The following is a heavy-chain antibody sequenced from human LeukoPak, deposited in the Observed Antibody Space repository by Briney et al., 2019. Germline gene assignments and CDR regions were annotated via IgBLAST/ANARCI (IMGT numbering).Heavy chain of an antibody. CDR3: ARDGITMVRGAYYYYYYMDV. CDR1: GFTFSSYW. V-gene: IGHV3-7*01. CDR2: IKQDGSEK. Sequence: PGGSLRLSCAASGFTFSSYWMSWVRQAPGKGLEWVANIKQDGSEKYYVDSVKGRFTISRDNAKNSLYLQMNSLRAEDTAVYYCARDGITMVRGAYYYYYYMDVWGKGTTVTVSS. D-gene: IGHD3-10*01. J-gene: IGHJ6*03.